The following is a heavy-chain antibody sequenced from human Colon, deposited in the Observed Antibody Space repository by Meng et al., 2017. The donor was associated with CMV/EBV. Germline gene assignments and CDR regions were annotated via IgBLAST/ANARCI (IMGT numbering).Heavy chain of an antibody. CDR3: ARPLSPRSAYSALLAF. CDR1: GFTFSDYE. J-gene: IGHJ4*02. V-gene: IGHV3-48*03. Sequence: GESLKISCVGSGFTFSDYEMNWVRQAPGRGLEWVAYIDHRGGMIFHADSVKGRFTIFRDNAKNSLYLQMDSLRVEDTAVYYCARPLSPRSAYSALLAFWGQGTLVTSPQ. D-gene: IGHD2-15*01. CDR2: IDHRGGMI.